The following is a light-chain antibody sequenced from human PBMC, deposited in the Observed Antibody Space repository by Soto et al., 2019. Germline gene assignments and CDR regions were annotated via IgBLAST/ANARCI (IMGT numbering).Light chain of an antibody. Sequence: DIPMTQSPSTLSASVGDRVTITCRASQSISSWLAWYQQKPGKAPKLLIYKASNLESGVPSRFSGSGSGTEFTLTISSLQPDDFATYYCQQYNSYSGTFGQGTKLEIK. V-gene: IGKV1-5*03. CDR3: QQYNSYSGT. J-gene: IGKJ2*01. CDR1: QSISSW. CDR2: KAS.